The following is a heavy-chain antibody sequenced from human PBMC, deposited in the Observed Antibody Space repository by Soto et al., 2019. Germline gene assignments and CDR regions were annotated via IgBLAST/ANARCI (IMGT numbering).Heavy chain of an antibody. CDR2: IVPSVDTT. CDR3: ARCPQPPDTADPYAVDV. V-gene: IGHV1-69*18. D-gene: IGHD5-18*01. Sequence: QVQLVQSGTEVKKPGASVKVSCKASGGTFSRSGFHWVRQAPGQGLEWMGMIVPSVDTTNYAQKFQARVTISADLFTSTVYMELRSLRSEDTAVYYCARCPQPPDTADPYAVDVWGQGTRVIVSS. J-gene: IGHJ6*02. CDR1: GGTFSRSG.